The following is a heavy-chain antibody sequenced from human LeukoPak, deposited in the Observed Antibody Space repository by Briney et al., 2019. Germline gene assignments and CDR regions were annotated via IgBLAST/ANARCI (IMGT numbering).Heavy chain of an antibody. D-gene: IGHD1-26*01. CDR1: GYTFTGYY. CDR2: ISPNSGGT. J-gene: IGHJ4*02. V-gene: IGHV1-2*02. CDR3: ARDSSGGYPDY. Sequence: GASVNVSCKASGYTFTGYYIHWVRQAPGQGLEWMGWISPNSGGTDYAQKFQGRVTMTRDTSISTAYMELRRLRSDDTAVYYWARDSSGGYPDYWGQGTLVTVSA.